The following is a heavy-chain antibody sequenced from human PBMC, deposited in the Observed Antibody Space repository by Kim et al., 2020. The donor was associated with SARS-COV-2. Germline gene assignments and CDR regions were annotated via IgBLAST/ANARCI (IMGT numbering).Heavy chain of an antibody. V-gene: IGHV3-30*18. Sequence: GGSLRLSCAASGFTFSSYGMHWVRQAPGKGLEWVAVISYDGSNKYYADSVKGRFTISRDNSKNTLYLQMNSLRAEDTAVYYCAKVNPPIGVIVVVITFMAYYYYGMDVWGQGTTVTVSS. D-gene: IGHD3-22*01. CDR2: ISYDGSNK. CDR1: GFTFSSYG. CDR3: AKVNPPIGVIVVVITFMAYYYYGMDV. J-gene: IGHJ6*02.